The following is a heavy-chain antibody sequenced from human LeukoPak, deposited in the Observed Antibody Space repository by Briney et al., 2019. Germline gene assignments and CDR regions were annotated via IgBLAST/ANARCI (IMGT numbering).Heavy chain of an antibody. Sequence: KASETLSLTCTVSGGSISSYYWSWIRQPPGKGLEWIGYIYYSGSTNYNPSLKSRVTISVDTSKNQFSLKLSSVTAADTAVYYCARDRYSSGWYEGVDYWGQGTLVTVSS. J-gene: IGHJ4*02. CDR2: IYYSGST. CDR1: GGSISSYY. D-gene: IGHD6-19*01. CDR3: ARDRYSSGWYEGVDY. V-gene: IGHV4-59*01.